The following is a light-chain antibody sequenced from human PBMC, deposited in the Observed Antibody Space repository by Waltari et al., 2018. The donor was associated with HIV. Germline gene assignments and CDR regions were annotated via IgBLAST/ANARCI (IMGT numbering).Light chain of an antibody. CDR3: LLYYGGSWV. Sequence: QTVVTQEPSLTVSPGGTVTPTCASTTGPVTSAYYPNWFQQKPGQAHMSLIYNTGNKTSWTPVRFSGSLLADKAARTLAGVHAADEADYYSLLYYGGSWVFGGGTKLSVL. J-gene: IGLJ3*02. CDR1: TGPVTSAYY. V-gene: IGLV7-43*01. CDR2: NTG.